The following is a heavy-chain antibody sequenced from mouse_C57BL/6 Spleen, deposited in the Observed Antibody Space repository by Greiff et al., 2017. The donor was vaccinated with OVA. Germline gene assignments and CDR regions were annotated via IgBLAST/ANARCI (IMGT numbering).Heavy chain of an antibody. CDR3: ASIYDGNPYFDY. CDR2: IYPGSGST. D-gene: IGHD2-1*01. V-gene: IGHV1-55*01. Sequence: QVQLQQPGAELVKPGASVKMSCKASGYTFTSYWITWVKQRPGQGLEWIGDIYPGSGSTNYNEKFKSKATLTVDTSSSTAYMQLSSLSSEDSAVYYCASIYDGNPYFDYWGKGTTLTVSS. J-gene: IGHJ2*01. CDR1: GYTFTSYW.